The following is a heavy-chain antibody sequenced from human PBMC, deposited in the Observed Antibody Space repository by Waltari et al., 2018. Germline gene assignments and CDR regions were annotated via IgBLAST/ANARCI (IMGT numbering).Heavy chain of an antibody. V-gene: IGHV4-38-2*01. CDR3: ARYSSSWYPIDY. CDR1: GYSISSGYY. J-gene: IGHJ4*02. D-gene: IGHD6-13*01. Sequence: QVQLQESGPGLVKPSETLSLTCAVSGYSISSGYYWGWIRQPPGKGLEWIGSIYHSGGTYYNPSLKSRVTISVDTSKNQFSLKLSSVTAADTAVYYCARYSSSWYPIDYWGQGTLVTVSS. CDR2: IYHSGGT.